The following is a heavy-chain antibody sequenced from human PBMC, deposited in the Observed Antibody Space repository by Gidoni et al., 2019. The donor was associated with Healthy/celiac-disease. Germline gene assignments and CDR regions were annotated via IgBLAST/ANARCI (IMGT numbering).Heavy chain of an antibody. CDR2: IKSKTDGGTT. CDR1: GFTFSNAW. Sequence: EVQLVESGGGLVKPGWSLRLSCAASGFTFSNAWMSWVRQAPGKGLEWVGRIKSKTDGGTTDYAAPVKGRFTISRDDSKNTLYLQMNSLKTEDTAVYYCTTHVLYYEYVWGSYGHWGQGTLVTVSS. D-gene: IGHD3-16*01. V-gene: IGHV3-15*01. J-gene: IGHJ4*02. CDR3: TTHVLYYEYVWGSYGH.